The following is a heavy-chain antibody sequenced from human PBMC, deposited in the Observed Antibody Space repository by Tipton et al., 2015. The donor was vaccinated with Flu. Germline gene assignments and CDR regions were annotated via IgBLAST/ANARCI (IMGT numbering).Heavy chain of an antibody. Sequence: TLSLTCTVSGYSISSGYYWGWFRQHPGKELLWFGGIFHGGRTYYNPSLKSRVTMSVVTSNNQFSLKLSSVTAADTAVYYCATYYYGSGTQSVVDYWGQGTLVAVSS. CDR3: ATYYYGSGTQSVVDY. CDR2: IFHGGRT. D-gene: IGHD3-10*01. V-gene: IGHV4-38-2*02. CDR1: GYSISSGYY. J-gene: IGHJ4*02.